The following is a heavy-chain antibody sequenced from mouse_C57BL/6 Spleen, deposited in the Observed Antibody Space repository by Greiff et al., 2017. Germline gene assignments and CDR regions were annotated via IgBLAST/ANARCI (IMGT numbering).Heavy chain of an antibody. CDR2: IYPGDGDT. Sequence: QVQLKESGPELVKPGASVKISCKASGYAFSSSWMNWVKQRPGKGLEWIGRIYPGDGDTNYNGKFKGKATLTADKSSSTAYMQLSSLTSEDSAVYFCARGDYYPDYWGQGTTLTVSS. CDR3: ARGDYYPDY. J-gene: IGHJ2*01. V-gene: IGHV1-82*01. CDR1: GYAFSSSW.